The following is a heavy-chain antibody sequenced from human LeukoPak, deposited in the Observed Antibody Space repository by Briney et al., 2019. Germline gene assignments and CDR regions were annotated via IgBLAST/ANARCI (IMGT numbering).Heavy chain of an antibody. V-gene: IGHV3-7*01. Sequence: TGGSLRLSCAASGFIFSNYWMTWVRHAPGKGLEWVATIKQDGGEKYYVDSVKGRFTISRDNAKNSLYLQMNSLRTEDTAVYYCVRDGSSWGNFDYWGQGTLVSVSS. D-gene: IGHD7-27*01. CDR2: IKQDGGEK. J-gene: IGHJ4*02. CDR3: VRDGSSWGNFDY. CDR1: GFIFSNYW.